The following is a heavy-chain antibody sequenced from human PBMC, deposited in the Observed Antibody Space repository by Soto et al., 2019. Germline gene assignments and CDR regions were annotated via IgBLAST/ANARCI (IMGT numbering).Heavy chain of an antibody. Sequence: PGGSLRLSCAASGFTFSSYSMNWVRQAPGKGLEWVSYISSSSSTIYYADSVKGRFTISRDNAKNSLYLQMNSLRAEDTAVYYCARDRPPGIVVVPAAMRRGGYYYYGMDVWGQGTTVTVSS. J-gene: IGHJ6*02. CDR1: GFTFSSYS. CDR2: ISSSSSTI. D-gene: IGHD2-2*01. V-gene: IGHV3-48*01. CDR3: ARDRPPGIVVVPAAMRRGGYYYYGMDV.